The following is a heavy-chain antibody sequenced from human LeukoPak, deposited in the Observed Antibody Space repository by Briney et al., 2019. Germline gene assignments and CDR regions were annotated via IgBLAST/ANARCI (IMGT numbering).Heavy chain of an antibody. CDR3: ARMGYSSSWYVYYYYYYMDV. CDR1: GFTSGSYT. Sequence: GGSLRLSCAASGFTSGSYTMNWVRQAPGKGLEWVSSISSGSTYTHYADSVKGRFTISRDNAKNSLYLQMNSLRAEDTAVYYCARMGYSSSWYVYYYYYYMDVWGKGTTVTVSS. CDR2: ISSGSTYT. J-gene: IGHJ6*03. V-gene: IGHV3-21*01. D-gene: IGHD6-13*01.